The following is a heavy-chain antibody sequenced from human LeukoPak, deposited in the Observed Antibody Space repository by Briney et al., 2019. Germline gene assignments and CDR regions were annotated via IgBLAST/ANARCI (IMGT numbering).Heavy chain of an antibody. CDR2: IDYDGGSG. D-gene: IGHD6-19*01. CDR3: TRNSGWYGLS. Sequence: GGSLRLSCTVSGFTLSSYEMSWIRRAPGKGLEWVSSIDYDGGSGHYADSVKGRFTISRDNSNNTLFLHLNSLRGEDTAVYYCTRNSGWYGLSWGQGTLVTVSS. CDR1: GFTLSSYE. J-gene: IGHJ1*01. V-gene: IGHV3-23*01.